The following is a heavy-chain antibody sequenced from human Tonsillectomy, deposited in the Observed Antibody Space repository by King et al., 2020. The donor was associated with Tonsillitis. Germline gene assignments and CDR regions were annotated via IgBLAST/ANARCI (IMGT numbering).Heavy chain of an antibody. D-gene: IGHD4-23*01. V-gene: IGHV3-9*01. CDR2: ISWNSCSI. Sequence: LVQSGGGLVQPGRSLRLSCAASGFTFDDYSMHWVRQAPGKGLELVSGISWNSCSIGYSDSVKCRFTISRDNAKNSLYLQMNSLRPEDTALYYCAKVAGPRTTVAYFDYWGQGTRGTV. CDR3: AKVAGPRTTVAYFDY. J-gene: IGHJ4*02. CDR1: GFTFDDYS.